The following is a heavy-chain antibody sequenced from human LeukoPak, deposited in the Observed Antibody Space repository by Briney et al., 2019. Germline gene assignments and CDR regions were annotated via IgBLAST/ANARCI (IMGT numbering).Heavy chain of an antibody. D-gene: IGHD3-10*01. J-gene: IGHJ6*02. Sequence: GGSLRLSRAASGFTFSSYEMNWVRQAPGKGLEWVSYISSSGSTIYYADSVKGRFTISRDNAKNSLYLQMNSLRAEDTAVYYCARAQGAGGLLWFGELLPRYYYYYGMDVWGQGTTVTVSS. CDR1: GFTFSSYE. CDR2: ISSSGSTI. CDR3: ARAQGAGGLLWFGELLPRYYYYYGMDV. V-gene: IGHV3-48*03.